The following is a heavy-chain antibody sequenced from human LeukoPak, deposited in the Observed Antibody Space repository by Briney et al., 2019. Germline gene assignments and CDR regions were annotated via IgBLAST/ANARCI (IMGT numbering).Heavy chain of an antibody. D-gene: IGHD6-13*01. Sequence: SETLSLTCAVYGGSFSGYYWSWIRQPPGKGLEWIGEINHSGSTNYNPSLKSRVTISVDTSKNQFSLKLSSVTAADTAVYYCARVMYSSSWYLRGVVRDWGQGTLVTVSS. CDR3: ARVMYSSSWYLRGVVRD. CDR2: INHSGST. CDR1: GGSFSGYY. V-gene: IGHV4-34*01. J-gene: IGHJ4*02.